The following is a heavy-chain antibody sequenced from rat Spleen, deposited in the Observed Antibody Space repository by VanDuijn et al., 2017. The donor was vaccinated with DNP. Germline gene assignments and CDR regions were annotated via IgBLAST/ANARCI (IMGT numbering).Heavy chain of an antibody. D-gene: IGHD4-3*01. V-gene: IGHV1-43*01. CDR1: GYTFTTYY. CDR3: ARGGTSFAY. Sequence: QVQLQQSGAELAKPGSSVMISCRASGYTFTTYYIGWIKQTTGQGLEYIGYINMGSGGTNYNEKFKGKATLTVDKSSSTAFMQLSSLTPDDSAVYYCARGGTSFAYWGQGVMITVSS. J-gene: IGHJ2*01. CDR2: INMGSGGT.